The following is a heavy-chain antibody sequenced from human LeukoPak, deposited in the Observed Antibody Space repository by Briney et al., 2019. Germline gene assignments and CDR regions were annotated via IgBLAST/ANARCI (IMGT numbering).Heavy chain of an antibody. CDR1: GYTFTSYG. D-gene: IGHD6-13*01. J-gene: IGHJ6*03. V-gene: IGHV1-18*01. CDR2: ISAYNGNT. Sequence: ASVKVSCKASGYTFTSYGISWVRQAPGQGLEWMGWISAYNGNTNYAQKLQGRVTMTTDTSTSTAYMELRSLRSEDTAVYYCARTGYSSSWYDYYYMDVWGKGTTVTISS. CDR3: ARTGYSSSWYDYYYMDV.